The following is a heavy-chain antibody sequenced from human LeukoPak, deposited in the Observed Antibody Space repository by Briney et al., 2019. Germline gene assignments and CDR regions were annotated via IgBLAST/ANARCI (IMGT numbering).Heavy chain of an antibody. Sequence: GGSLRLSCAASRFTVSSNYMSWVRQAPGKGLEWVSVIYSDDSTYYADSVKGRFTISRDNSKNTLYLQVNSLRAEDTAVYYCARVQGSGQPRWYWGQGTLVTVSS. CDR1: RFTVSSNY. J-gene: IGHJ4*02. V-gene: IGHV3-66*01. CDR2: IYSDDST. D-gene: IGHD2-15*01. CDR3: ARVQGSGQPRWY.